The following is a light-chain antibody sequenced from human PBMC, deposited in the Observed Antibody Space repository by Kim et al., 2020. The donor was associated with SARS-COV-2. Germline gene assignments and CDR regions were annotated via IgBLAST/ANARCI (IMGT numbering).Light chain of an antibody. V-gene: IGLV2-11*01. CDR2: DVS. Sequence: QSALTQPRSVSGSPGQSVTISCTETSSDVGGYNYVSWYQQHPGKAPKLMIYDVSKRPSGVPDRFSGSKSGNTASLTISGLQAEDEADYYCCSYAGSYTLIFGTGTKVTVL. CDR1: SSDVGGYNY. J-gene: IGLJ1*01. CDR3: CSYAGSYTLI.